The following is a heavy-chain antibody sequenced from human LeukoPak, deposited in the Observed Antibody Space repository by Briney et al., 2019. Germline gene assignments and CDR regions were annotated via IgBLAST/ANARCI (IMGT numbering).Heavy chain of an antibody. J-gene: IGHJ4*02. D-gene: IGHD6-19*01. CDR2: ISSRGDST. CDR1: GFIFSNYA. Sequence: GGSLRLSCAASGFIFSNYAISWVRQVPGRGLEWVSTISSRGDSTYVADSVKGRFTISRDNSKNSLYLQMNTVRAEDTAVYYCVKGPRPDITVAHTVENWGQGTLVTVSS. CDR3: VKGPRPDITVAHTVEN. V-gene: IGHV3-23*01.